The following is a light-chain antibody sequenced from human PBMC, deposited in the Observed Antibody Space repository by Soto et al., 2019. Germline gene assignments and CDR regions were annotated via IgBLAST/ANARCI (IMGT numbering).Light chain of an antibody. J-gene: IGKJ4*01. CDR1: QSISSY. CDR2: AAS. V-gene: IGKV1-39*01. CDR3: QQYYSYPLT. Sequence: DIQMTQSPSSLSASVGDRVTITCRASQSISSYLNWYQQKPGKAPKLLIYAASTLQSGVPSRLSGSGSGTDFTLTISCLQSEDFATYYCQQYYSYPLTFGGGTKVDIK.